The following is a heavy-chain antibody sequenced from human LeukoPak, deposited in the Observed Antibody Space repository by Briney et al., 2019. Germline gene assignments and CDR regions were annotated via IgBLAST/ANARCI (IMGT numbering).Heavy chain of an antibody. D-gene: IGHD6-19*01. J-gene: IGHJ3*02. CDR2: IYYSGST. CDR1: GGSISSYY. Sequence: SETLSLTCTVSGGSISSYYWSWIRQPPGKGLEWIGYIYYSGSTNYNPSLKSRVTISVDTSKNQFSLKLSSVTAADTAVYYCARVGFSSGWNPSDAFDIWGQGTMVTVSS. CDR3: ARVGFSSGWNPSDAFDI. V-gene: IGHV4-59*01.